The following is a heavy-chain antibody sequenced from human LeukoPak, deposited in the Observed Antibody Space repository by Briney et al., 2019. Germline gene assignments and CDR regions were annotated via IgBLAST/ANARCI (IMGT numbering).Heavy chain of an antibody. CDR1: GFPFSSYA. Sequence: GGSQRLSCAASGFPFSSYAMSWVRQARGKGLEWVLAISGSGGSTYYAESVKGRFTIYRDNSTNTLYLQMNSLRAEDTAVYYCAALAAAGAHFQHWGQGTLVTVSS. CDR3: AALAAAGAHFQH. D-gene: IGHD6-13*01. V-gene: IGHV3-23*01. J-gene: IGHJ1*01. CDR2: ISGSGGST.